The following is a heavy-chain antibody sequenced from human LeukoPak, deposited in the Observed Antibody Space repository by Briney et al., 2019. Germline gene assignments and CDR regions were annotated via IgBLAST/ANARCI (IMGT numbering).Heavy chain of an antibody. CDR2: IYYSGST. J-gene: IGHJ3*02. V-gene: IGHV4-61*01. D-gene: IGHD3-16*01. CDR3: ARVPVGDAFDI. Sequence: SETPSLTCTVSGGSVSSGSYYWSWIRQPPGKGLEWIGYIYYSGSTNYNPSLKSRVTISVDTSKNQFSLKLSSVTAADTAVYYCARVPVGDAFDIWGQGTMVTVSS. CDR1: GGSVSSGSYY.